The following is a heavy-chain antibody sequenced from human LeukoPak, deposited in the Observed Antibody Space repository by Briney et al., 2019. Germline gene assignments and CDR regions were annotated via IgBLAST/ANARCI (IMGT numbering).Heavy chain of an antibody. CDR3: ARSYSSSSGVFDY. D-gene: IGHD6-6*01. V-gene: IGHV4-39*07. CDR2: FYYSGST. CDR1: GGSISNSSYY. Sequence: SEALSVTCTVSGGSISNSSYYWGGIRQPPGKGLEGLGSFYYSGSTYYNPSLKSRVTISSDTSKNQFSLKLSSVTAADTAVYYCARSYSSSSGVFDYWGQGTLVTASS. J-gene: IGHJ4*02.